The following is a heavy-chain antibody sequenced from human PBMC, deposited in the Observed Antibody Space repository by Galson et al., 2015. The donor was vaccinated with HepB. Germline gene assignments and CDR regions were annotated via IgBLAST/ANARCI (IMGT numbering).Heavy chain of an antibody. Sequence: SCKASGYTFTGYYMHWVRQAPGQGLEWMGWINPNSGGTNYAQKFQGRVTMTRDTSISTAYMELSRLRSDDTAVYYCARLDTAMVRIFDYWGQGTLVTVSS. CDR3: ARLDTAMVRIFDY. V-gene: IGHV1-2*02. CDR2: INPNSGGT. CDR1: GYTFTGYY. D-gene: IGHD5-18*01. J-gene: IGHJ4*02.